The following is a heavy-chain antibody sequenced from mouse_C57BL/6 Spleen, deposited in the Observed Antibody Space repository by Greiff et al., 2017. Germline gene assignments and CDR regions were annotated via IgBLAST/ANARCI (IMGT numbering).Heavy chain of an antibody. V-gene: IGHV1-81*01. CDR1: GYTFTSYG. Sequence: VQLQQSGAELARPGASVKLSCKASGYTFTSYGISWVKQRTGQGLEWIGEIYPRSGNTYYNEKFKGKATLTADKSSSTAYMELRSLTSEDSAVYFCARGYYGSSGYDAMDYWGQGTSVTVSS. J-gene: IGHJ4*01. CDR3: ARGYYGSSGYDAMDY. CDR2: IYPRSGNT. D-gene: IGHD1-1*01.